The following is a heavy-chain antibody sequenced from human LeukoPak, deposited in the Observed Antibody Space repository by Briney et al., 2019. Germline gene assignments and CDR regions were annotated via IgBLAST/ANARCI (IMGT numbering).Heavy chain of an antibody. D-gene: IGHD3-10*01. CDR1: GYTFSNSG. CDR3: ARGQGLIGTSRFDP. J-gene: IGHJ5*02. Sequence: GASVKVSCKTSGYTFSNSGLHWVRQAPGQSLEWMGWINAGNGNRKYSQKFQDILTITRDTSASTVYMELNSLKSEDTAMYFCARGQGLIGTSRFDPWGQGTLVIVSS. V-gene: IGHV1-3*01. CDR2: INAGNGNR.